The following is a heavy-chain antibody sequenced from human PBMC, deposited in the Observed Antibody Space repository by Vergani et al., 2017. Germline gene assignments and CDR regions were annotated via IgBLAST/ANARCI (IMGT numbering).Heavy chain of an antibody. J-gene: IGHJ3*02. Sequence: QVQLVQSGAEVKKPGASVKVSCKASGYTFTSYYMHWVRQAPGQGLEWMGIINPSGGSTSYAQKFQGRVTMTRDTSTSTVYMELSSLRSEDTAVYYCARSPITIFGVVVLSNDAFDIWGRGTMVTVSS. CDR2: INPSGGST. CDR3: ARSPITIFGVVVLSNDAFDI. CDR1: GYTFTSYY. D-gene: IGHD3-3*01. V-gene: IGHV1-46*01.